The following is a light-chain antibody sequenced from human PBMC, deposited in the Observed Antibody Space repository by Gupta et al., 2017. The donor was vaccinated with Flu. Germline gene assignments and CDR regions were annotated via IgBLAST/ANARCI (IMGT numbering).Light chain of an antibody. CDR2: GAS. Sequence: EIVMTQSQGTLPVSPGERATLSCRASQSVWSTLAWYQHKPGQAPRLLIYGASTRATGVPARFSGSGSGTEFTLTISSLQSEEFSVYYCQQYNDWPPITFGQGTRLEIK. V-gene: IGKV3-15*01. CDR3: QQYNDWPPIT. CDR1: QSVWST. J-gene: IGKJ5*01.